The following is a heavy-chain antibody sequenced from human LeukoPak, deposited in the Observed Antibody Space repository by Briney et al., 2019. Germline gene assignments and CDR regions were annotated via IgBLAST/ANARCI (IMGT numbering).Heavy chain of an antibody. CDR2: IYTSGST. CDR1: GGSISSYY. CDR3: ARSYDGYGGRLYYYYGMDV. V-gene: IGHV4-4*07. Sequence: SETLSLTCTVSGGSISSYYWSWIRQPAGKGLEWIGRIYTSGSTNYNPSLKSRVTMSVDTSKNQFSLKLSSVTAADTAVYYCARSYDGYGGRLYYYYGMDVWGQGTTVTVSS. J-gene: IGHJ6*02. D-gene: IGHD4-23*01.